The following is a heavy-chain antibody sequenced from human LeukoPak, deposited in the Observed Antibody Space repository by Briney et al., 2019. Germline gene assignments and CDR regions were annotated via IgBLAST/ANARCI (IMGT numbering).Heavy chain of an antibody. Sequence: QPGGSLRLSCATPGFTLSSYSMNWVRQAPGKGLEWVSYISSGSTTIYYADSVKGRFTVSRDNAKNSLYLQMNSLRAEDTAVYYCARDVEQWLVRVYYFDYWGQGTLVTVSS. CDR1: GFTLSSYS. J-gene: IGHJ4*02. CDR2: ISSGSTTI. V-gene: IGHV3-48*01. D-gene: IGHD6-19*01. CDR3: ARDVEQWLVRVYYFDY.